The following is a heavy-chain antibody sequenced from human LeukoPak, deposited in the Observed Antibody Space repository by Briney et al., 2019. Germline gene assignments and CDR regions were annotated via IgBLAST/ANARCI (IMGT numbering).Heavy chain of an antibody. J-gene: IGHJ4*01. D-gene: IGHD2-15*01. CDR3: SGGGGLDC. Sequence: GGSLRHSCAPSGFSLSIYFMNWVRQAPGKGLEWVSSISRTSEYIHYADSVRGRYAISRDNAKSSVYLQINSMRAEDTGGYVCSGGGGLDCWG. CDR2: ISRTSEYI. V-gene: IGHV3-21*01. CDR1: GFSLSIYF.